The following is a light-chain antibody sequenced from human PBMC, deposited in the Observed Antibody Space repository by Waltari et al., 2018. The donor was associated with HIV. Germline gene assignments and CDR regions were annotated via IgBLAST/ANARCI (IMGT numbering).Light chain of an antibody. V-gene: IGKV3-20*01. CDR2: SAS. Sequence: LVLPQAPGTLSLSPGEKATLSCRASQSVSSTSLAWYQQKPGQSPRLLIYSASTRANGIPDRFSGSGSVTDFSLTISRLEPEDFAVYYCQRYGRSRTFGQGTKVEIK. CDR3: QRYGRSRT. CDR1: QSVSSTS. J-gene: IGKJ1*01.